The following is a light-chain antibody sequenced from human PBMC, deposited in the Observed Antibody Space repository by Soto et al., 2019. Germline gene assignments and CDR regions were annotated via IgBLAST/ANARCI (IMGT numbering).Light chain of an antibody. V-gene: IGKV3-15*01. CDR3: QQHNNWPPWT. Sequence: EIVVTQSPATLSVSPGERATLSCRASQGVGSNLAWYQQKPGQAPRLLIYGASTRATGIPGRFSGSGSGTEFTLTISSLQSEDFAVYYCQQHNNWPPWTFGQGTKVDI. CDR2: GAS. J-gene: IGKJ1*01. CDR1: QGVGSN.